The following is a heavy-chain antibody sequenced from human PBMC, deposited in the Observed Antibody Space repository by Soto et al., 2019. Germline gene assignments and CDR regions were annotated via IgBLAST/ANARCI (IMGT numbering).Heavy chain of an antibody. D-gene: IGHD2-15*01. CDR1: GGTFSSYT. CDR2: IIPILGIA. V-gene: IGHV1-69*02. CDR3: ARVRCSGGSCYSGY. Sequence: ASVKVSCKASGGTFSSYTISWVRQAPGQGLEWMGRIIPILGIANYAQKFQGRVTITADTSTSTAYMELRSLRSDDTAVYYCARVRCSGGSCYSGYWGQGTLVTVSS. J-gene: IGHJ4*02.